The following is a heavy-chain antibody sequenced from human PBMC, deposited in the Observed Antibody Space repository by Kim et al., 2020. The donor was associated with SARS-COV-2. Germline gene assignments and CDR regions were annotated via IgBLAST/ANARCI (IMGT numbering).Heavy chain of an antibody. CDR3: ARGRWFGESHYLDF. V-gene: IGHV4-59*01. Sequence: SETLSLTCTVSGGSISGFYWSWIRQPPGKGLEWIGQIFYRGTTNYNPSLKSRVTISVDTSKNQFSLSLSSVIAADTAFYYCARGRWFGESHYLDFWGQGT. J-gene: IGHJ4*02. D-gene: IGHD3-10*01. CDR1: GGSISGFY. CDR2: IFYRGTT.